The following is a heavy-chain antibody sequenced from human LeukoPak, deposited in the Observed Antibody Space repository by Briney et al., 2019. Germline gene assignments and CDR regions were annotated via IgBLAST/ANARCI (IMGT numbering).Heavy chain of an antibody. CDR3: ARGGTGTTLDYYGMDV. CDR1: GFAFSSYS. CDR2: ITSSSSSSITI. D-gene: IGHD1-1*01. Sequence: GGSLRLSCAASGFAFSSYSMNWVRQAPGKGLEWVSWITSSSSSSITIFYADSVKGRITISRDNAKNSLYLQMNSLGVEDTAVYYCARGGTGTTLDYYGMDVWGQGTTVTVSS. V-gene: IGHV3-48*01. J-gene: IGHJ6*02.